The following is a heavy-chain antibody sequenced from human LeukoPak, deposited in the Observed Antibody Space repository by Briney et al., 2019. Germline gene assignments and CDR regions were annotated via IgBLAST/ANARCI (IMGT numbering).Heavy chain of an antibody. J-gene: IGHJ4*02. V-gene: IGHV3-23*01. CDR2: ITGSGGYT. CDR1: GFTFSSYA. D-gene: IGHD3-22*01. CDR3: AKQSLYDSSGHFHY. Sequence: GGSLILSCAASGFTFSSYAMTWVRQAPGKGLEWVSTITGSGGYTYYADSVKGRFTISRDNSKNTLFLRMNSLRAEDTAVYFCAKQSLYDSSGHFHYWGQGTLVTVSS.